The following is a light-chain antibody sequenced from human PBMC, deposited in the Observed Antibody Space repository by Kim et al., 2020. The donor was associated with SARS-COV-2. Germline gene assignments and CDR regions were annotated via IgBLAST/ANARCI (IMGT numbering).Light chain of an antibody. Sequence: SYELPQPPSVSVSPGQTASITCSGDKLGDKYACWYQQKPGQSPVLVIYQDSKRPSGIPERFSGSNSGNTATLTISGTQAMDEADYYCQAWDSSTNYVFGT. CDR1: KLGDKY. CDR3: QAWDSSTNYV. J-gene: IGLJ1*01. V-gene: IGLV3-1*01. CDR2: QDS.